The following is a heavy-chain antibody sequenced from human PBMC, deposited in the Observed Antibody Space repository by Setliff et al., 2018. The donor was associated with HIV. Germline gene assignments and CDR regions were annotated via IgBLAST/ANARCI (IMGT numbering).Heavy chain of an antibody. CDR3: AKDPPTLQWAFDY. CDR1: GFTFSSYW. V-gene: IGHV3-7*03. J-gene: IGHJ4*02. D-gene: IGHD2-8*01. Sequence: GGSLRLSCAASGFTFSSYWMSWVRQAPGKGLEWVDNIKQDGSEKYYVDSVKGRFTISRDNAKNSLYLQMNSLRAEDTAVYYCAKDPPTLQWAFDYWGQGTLVTAPQ. CDR2: IKQDGSEK.